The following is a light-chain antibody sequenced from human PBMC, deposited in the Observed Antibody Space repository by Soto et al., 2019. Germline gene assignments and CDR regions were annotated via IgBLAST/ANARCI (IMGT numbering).Light chain of an antibody. J-gene: IGKJ2*01. CDR3: QQSYSNPYT. CDR2: AAS. V-gene: IGKV1-39*01. Sequence: DIQMTQSPSSLSVSVGDRVTITCRASQSITTYLNWYQQKPGKAPNLLVYAASSLQSGVPSRFSGSGSGTDFTLTISSLQPEDFATYYCQQSYSNPYTFGQGTKLEIK. CDR1: QSITTY.